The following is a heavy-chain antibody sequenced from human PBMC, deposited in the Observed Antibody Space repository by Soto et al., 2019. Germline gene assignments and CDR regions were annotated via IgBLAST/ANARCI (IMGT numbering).Heavy chain of an antibody. Sequence: EVQLLESGGGLAQPGGSLTLSCVASGFTFSDYAMSWVRQAPGKGLECVTTINGGGAYTYSAASVAGRFTISRDNSKNTLYLRMKSLCAADMGVYYGAKDAGDVREGGCRGGSCSPDGMDVWGQGTTVTLAS. J-gene: IGHJ6*02. V-gene: IGHV3-23*01. CDR2: INGGGAYT. D-gene: IGHD2-15*01. CDR1: GFTFSDYA. CDR3: AKDAGDVREGGCRGGSCSPDGMDV.